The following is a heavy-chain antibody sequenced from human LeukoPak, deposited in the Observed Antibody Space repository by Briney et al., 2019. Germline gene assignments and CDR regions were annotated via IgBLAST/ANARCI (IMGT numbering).Heavy chain of an antibody. J-gene: IGHJ4*02. CDR2: IQTDGSDK. CDR1: GFTFSSFG. CDR3: ARAGRGLRYFDWLTYDY. D-gene: IGHD3-9*01. Sequence: GGSLRLSCAGSGFTFSSFGVHWVRQAPGKGLEWVIFIQTDGSDKYYADSVKGRFTISRDNAKNTLYLQMNSLRAEDTAVYYCARAGRGLRYFDWLTYDYWGRGTLVTVSS. V-gene: IGHV3-30*02.